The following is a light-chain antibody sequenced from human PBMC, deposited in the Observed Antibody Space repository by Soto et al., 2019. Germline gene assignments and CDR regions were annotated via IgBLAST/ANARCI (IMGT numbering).Light chain of an antibody. Sequence: QCALNKPPSASRSPGQSVTISCTVTISYFGGYNFVSWYQQHPGKAPKLMIYEVSKRPSGVPDRFSGSKSGNTASLTVSGLQAEDEADYYCSSYASRNNLYVFGTGTKVNVL. CDR1: ISYFGGYNF. CDR2: EVS. J-gene: IGLJ1*01. V-gene: IGLV2-8*02. CDR3: SSYASRNNLYV.